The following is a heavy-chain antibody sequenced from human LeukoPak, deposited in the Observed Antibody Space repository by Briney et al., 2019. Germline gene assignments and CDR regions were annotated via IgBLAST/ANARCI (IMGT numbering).Heavy chain of an antibody. J-gene: IGHJ4*02. Sequence: PGGSLRLSCAASAFTFSSYSMNWVRQAPGKGLEWVSSISSSSSYIYYADSVKGRFTISRDNAKNSLYLQMNSLRAEDTAVYYCARDGGSYSPFDYWGQGTLVTVSS. CDR2: ISSSSSYI. CDR3: ARDGGSYSPFDY. D-gene: IGHD1-26*01. V-gene: IGHV3-21*01. CDR1: AFTFSSYS.